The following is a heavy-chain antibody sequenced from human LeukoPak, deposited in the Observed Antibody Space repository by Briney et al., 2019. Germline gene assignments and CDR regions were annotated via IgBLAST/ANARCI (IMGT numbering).Heavy chain of an antibody. CDR3: ARGREILVVPFYYYIDV. J-gene: IGHJ6*03. CDR2: INPKTGGT. D-gene: IGHD2-2*01. V-gene: IGHV1-2*02. Sequence: ASVQVSCKTSGYTFTGFFIHWVRLAPGQGLEWMGRINPKTGGTNYGQKFHGRVTMTRDTSVSTVYMELRRLRYDDTAVYYCARGREILVVPFYYYIDVWGRGTTVTVSS. CDR1: GYTFTGFF.